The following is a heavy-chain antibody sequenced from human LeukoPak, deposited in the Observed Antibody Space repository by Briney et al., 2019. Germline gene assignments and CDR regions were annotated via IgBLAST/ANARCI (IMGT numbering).Heavy chain of an antibody. V-gene: IGHV4-30-2*01. CDR3: ARGPYYDILTGYYHDAFDI. CDR2: IYHSGST. Sequence: SETLSLTCAVSGGSISSGGYSWSWIRQPPGKGLEWIGYIYHSGSTYYNPSLKSRVTISVDRSKNQFSLKLSSVTAADTAVYYCARGPYYDILTGYYHDAFDIWGQGT. D-gene: IGHD3-9*01. CDR1: GGSISSGGYS. J-gene: IGHJ3*02.